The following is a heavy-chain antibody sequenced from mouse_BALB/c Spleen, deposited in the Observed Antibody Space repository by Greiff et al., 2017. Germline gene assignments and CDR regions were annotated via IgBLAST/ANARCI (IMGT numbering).Heavy chain of an antibody. J-gene: IGHJ2*01. CDR1: GYTFTDYW. V-gene: IGHV1-69*01. CDR2: IYPSDSYT. Sequence: QVQLQQPGAELVMPGASVKMSCKASGYTFTDYWMHWVKQRPGQGLEWIGNIYPSDSYTNYNQKFKDKATLTVDKSSSTAYMQLSSPTSEDSAVYYCTRDDGYSFDYWGQGTTLTVSS. D-gene: IGHD2-3*01. CDR3: TRDDGYSFDY.